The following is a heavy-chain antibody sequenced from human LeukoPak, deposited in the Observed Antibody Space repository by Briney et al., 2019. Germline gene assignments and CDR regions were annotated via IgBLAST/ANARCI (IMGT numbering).Heavy chain of an antibody. Sequence: GGSLRLSCAASGFTFSSYGMHWVRQAPGKGLEWVAFIRYDGSNKYYADSVKGRFTISRDNSKNTLYLQMNSLRAEDTAVYYCAKGRVPAAIPEYFQHWGQGTLVIVSS. V-gene: IGHV3-30*02. D-gene: IGHD2-2*01. CDR1: GFTFSSYG. CDR3: AKGRVPAAIPEYFQH. J-gene: IGHJ1*01. CDR2: IRYDGSNK.